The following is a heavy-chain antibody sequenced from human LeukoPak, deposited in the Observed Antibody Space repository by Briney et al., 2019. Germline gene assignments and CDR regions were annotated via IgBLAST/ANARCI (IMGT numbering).Heavy chain of an antibody. J-gene: IGHJ4*02. CDR2: IRYDGSNK. D-gene: IGHD5-18*01. CDR3: AKVKYSYGYSPNHYFDY. Sequence: GGSLRLSCAASGFTFSSYGMHWVRQAPGKGLEWVAFIRYDGSNKYYADSVKGRFTISRDNSKNTLYLQMNSLRAEDTAVYYCAKVKYSYGYSPNHYFDYWGQGTLVTVSS. CDR1: GFTFSSYG. V-gene: IGHV3-30*02.